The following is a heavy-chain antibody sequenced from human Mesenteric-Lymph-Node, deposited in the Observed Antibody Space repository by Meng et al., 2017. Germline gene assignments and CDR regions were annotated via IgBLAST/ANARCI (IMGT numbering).Heavy chain of an antibody. J-gene: IGHJ4*02. Sequence: ASVKVSCKASGYTFTTYDINWVRQATGQGLEWMGWMNPNSGSTGYAQKFQGRVTITRDTAMSTAYMELSSLRSEDTAMYYCARIAGSSEVDYWGQGTLVTVSS. CDR1: GYTFTTYD. CDR2: MNPNSGST. D-gene: IGHD1-1*01. CDR3: ARIAGSSEVDY. V-gene: IGHV1-8*03.